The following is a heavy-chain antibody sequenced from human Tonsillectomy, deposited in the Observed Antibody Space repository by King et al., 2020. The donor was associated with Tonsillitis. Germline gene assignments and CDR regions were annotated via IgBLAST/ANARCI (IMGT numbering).Heavy chain of an antibody. V-gene: IGHV4-39*01. Sequence: QLQESGPGLVKPSETLSLTCTVSGGSIGINGYYWGWVRQPPGQRLEWIGSLYYSGSTYYNPSLLSRVTLSVDTSKNHFSLKLNSVTAADTAVYYCARHYSIYSGMVDVWGQGTTVSVSS. CDR3: ARHYSIYSGMVDV. D-gene: IGHD1-26*01. CDR2: LYYSGST. CDR1: GGSIGINGYY. J-gene: IGHJ6*02.